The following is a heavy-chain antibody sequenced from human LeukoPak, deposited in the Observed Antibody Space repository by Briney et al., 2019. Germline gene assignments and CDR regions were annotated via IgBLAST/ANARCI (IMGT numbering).Heavy chain of an antibody. Sequence: GGSLRLSCAASGFIFNNYVMSWVRQAPGKGLEWVAGITGGGDSTYYGDSLKGRFTISRDNSKNTLYLQLNSLRAEDTAIFYCAKVAIVGAIEAAYFDYWGQGTQVSVSS. V-gene: IGHV3-23*01. J-gene: IGHJ4*02. D-gene: IGHD1-26*01. CDR3: AKVAIVGAIEAAYFDY. CDR2: ITGGGDST. CDR1: GFIFNNYV.